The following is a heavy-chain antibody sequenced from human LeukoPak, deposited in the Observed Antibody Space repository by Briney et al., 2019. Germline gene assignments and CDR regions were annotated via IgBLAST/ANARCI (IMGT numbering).Heavy chain of an antibody. CDR1: GYTFTSYG. CDR3: ARDDCSGGSCYSLITYYYYGMDV. CDR2: ISAYNGNT. V-gene: IGHV1-18*01. J-gene: IGHJ6*02. D-gene: IGHD2-15*01. Sequence: ASVKVSCKASGYTFTSYGISWVRQAPGQGLEWMGWISAYNGNTNYAQKLQGRVTMTTDTSTSTAYMELRSLRSDDTAVYYCARDDCSGGSCYSLITYYYYGMDVWGQGTTVTVSS.